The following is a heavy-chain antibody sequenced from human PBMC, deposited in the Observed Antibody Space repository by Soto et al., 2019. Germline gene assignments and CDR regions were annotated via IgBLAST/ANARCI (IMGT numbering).Heavy chain of an antibody. CDR1: GFTFSSYE. CDR3: ARAPYSWIHNCFDP. J-gene: IGHJ5*02. Sequence: QPGGSLRLSCAASGFTFSSYEMNWVRQAPGKGLEWVSYISSSGTIIYYADSVKGRFTISRDNAKNSLYLQMNSLRVEDTALYYCARAPYSWIHNCFDPWGQGTLVTVSS. V-gene: IGHV3-48*03. CDR2: ISSSGTII. D-gene: IGHD1-26*01.